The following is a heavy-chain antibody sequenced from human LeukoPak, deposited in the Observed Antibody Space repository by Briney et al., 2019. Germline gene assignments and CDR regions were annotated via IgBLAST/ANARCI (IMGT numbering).Heavy chain of an antibody. V-gene: IGHV4-59*11. CDR3: ARALRITMVRGKNYYYGMDV. CDR2: IYYRGST. D-gene: IGHD3-10*01. J-gene: IGHJ6*02. Sequence: SETLSLTCTVSGGSISSHYWSWIRQPPGKGLEWIGYIYYRGSTNYNPSLKSRVTISIDTSKNQFSLKLSSVTAADTAVYYCARALRITMVRGKNYYYGMDVWGQGTTVTVSS. CDR1: GGSISSHY.